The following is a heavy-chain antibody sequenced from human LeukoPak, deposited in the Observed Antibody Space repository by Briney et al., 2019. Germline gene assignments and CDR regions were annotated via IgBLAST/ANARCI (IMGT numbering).Heavy chain of an antibody. CDR2: ISSSSSYI. V-gene: IGHV3-11*06. CDR1: GFIFSDYY. CDR3: ARLTTTVTTPFDY. Sequence: PGGSLRLSCAASGFIFSDYYMSWIRQAPGKGLEWVSSISSSSSYIYYADSVKGRFTISRDNAKNSLYLQMNSLRAEDTAVYYCARLTTTVTTPFDYWGQGTLVTVSS. J-gene: IGHJ4*02. D-gene: IGHD4-17*01.